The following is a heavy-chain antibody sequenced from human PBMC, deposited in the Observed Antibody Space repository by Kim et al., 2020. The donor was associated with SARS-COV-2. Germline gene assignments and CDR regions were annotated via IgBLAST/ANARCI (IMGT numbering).Heavy chain of an antibody. CDR1: GFTVSNAW. V-gene: IGHV3-15*01. CDR3: TAMTHVTPDALKRMGY. D-gene: IGHD2-15*01. Sequence: GGSLRLSCAVSGFTVSNAWLSWVRQAPGKGLEWVGRIKSKSNATDYAAPVKGRFIISRDDSRNTDHLKMDSLKIEDTAVYYCTAMTHVTPDALKRMGYWGQGILVAVSS. CDR2: IKSKSNAT. J-gene: IGHJ4*01.